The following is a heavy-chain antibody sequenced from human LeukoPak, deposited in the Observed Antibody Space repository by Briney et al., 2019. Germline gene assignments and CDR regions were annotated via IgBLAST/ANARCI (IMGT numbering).Heavy chain of an antibody. V-gene: IGHV3-74*01. D-gene: IGHD3-16*01. CDR2: INGDGSET. Sequence: PGGSLRLSCAASGFTFSNFWIYWVRHAPGKGLVWVSRINGDGSETIHADSVKGRFTISRDNAKNTLYLQMNSLRTGDTAVYYCARVRRGDDFNPFDYWGQGTLVTVSS. CDR3: ARVRRGDDFNPFDY. J-gene: IGHJ4*02. CDR1: GFTFSNFW.